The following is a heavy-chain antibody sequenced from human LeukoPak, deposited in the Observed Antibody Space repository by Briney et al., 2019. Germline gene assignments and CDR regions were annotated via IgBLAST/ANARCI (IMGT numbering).Heavy chain of an antibody. CDR3: ARGLTSRGLVDY. CDR2: INHSGST. Sequence: SETLSFTCAVYGGSFSGYYWSWIRQPPGKGLEWIGEINHSGSTNYNPSLKSRVTISVDTYKNQFSLKLSSVTAADTAVYYCARGLTSRGLVDYWGQGTLVTVSS. D-gene: IGHD3-10*01. CDR1: GGSFSGYY. V-gene: IGHV4-34*01. J-gene: IGHJ4*02.